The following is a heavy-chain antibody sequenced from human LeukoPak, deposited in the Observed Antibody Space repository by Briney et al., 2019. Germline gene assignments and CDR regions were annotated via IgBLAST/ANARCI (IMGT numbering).Heavy chain of an antibody. CDR2: ISSYNGDT. CDR3: ARCHGDYGEYYYGMDV. CDR1: GNTYTNYG. Sequence: ASVKVSRKASGNTYTNYGISWVRQAPGQGLEWIGWISSYNGDTNYAQKLQGRVTMTTDTSTSTAYMELRSLRSDDTAVYYCARCHGDYGEYYYGMDVWGQGTTVTVSS. D-gene: IGHD4-17*01. J-gene: IGHJ6*02. V-gene: IGHV1-18*01.